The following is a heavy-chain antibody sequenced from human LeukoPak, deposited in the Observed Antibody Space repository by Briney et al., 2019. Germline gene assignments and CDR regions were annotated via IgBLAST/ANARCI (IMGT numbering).Heavy chain of an antibody. CDR1: GDSIRTYY. J-gene: IGHJ5*02. V-gene: IGHV4-59*01. CDR2: IIDTGST. D-gene: IGHD7-27*01. CDR3: ARSSLTGGWFDP. Sequence: SETLSLTCSVSGDSIRTYYWSWIRQPPGKGLEWIGYIIDTGSTNYKPSLKTRLTMSVDVSKNQISLKLSSVAAADTAVYYCARSSLTGGWFDPWGQGTLVTVSS.